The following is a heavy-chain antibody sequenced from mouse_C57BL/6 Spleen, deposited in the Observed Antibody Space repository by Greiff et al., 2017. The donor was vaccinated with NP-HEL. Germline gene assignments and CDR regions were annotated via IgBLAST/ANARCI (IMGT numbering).Heavy chain of an antibody. CDR3: ARGYYYGSFYAMDY. CDR2: IRNKANGYTT. Sequence: EVQLVESGGGLVQPGGSLSLSCAASGFTFTDYYMSWVRQPPGKALEWLGFIRNKANGYTTEYSASVKGRFTISRDNSQSILYLQMNALRAEDSATYYCARGYYYGSFYAMDYWGQGTSVTVSS. CDR1: GFTFTDYY. D-gene: IGHD1-1*01. V-gene: IGHV7-3*01. J-gene: IGHJ4*01.